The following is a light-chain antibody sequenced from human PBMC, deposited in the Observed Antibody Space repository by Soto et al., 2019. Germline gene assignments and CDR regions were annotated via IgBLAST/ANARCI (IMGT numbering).Light chain of an antibody. Sequence: QSVLTQPASVSGSPGQSSTISCTGTSSDGGGYNYVSWYQQHPGKAPKLMIYEVSNRPSGVSNRFSGSKSGNTASLTISGLQAEDEADYYCSSYTSSSTPYVFGTGTKVTVL. J-gene: IGLJ1*01. CDR1: SSDGGGYNY. V-gene: IGLV2-14*01. CDR3: SSYTSSSTPYV. CDR2: EVS.